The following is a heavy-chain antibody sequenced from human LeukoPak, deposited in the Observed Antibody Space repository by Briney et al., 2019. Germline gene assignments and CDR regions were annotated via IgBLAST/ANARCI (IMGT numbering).Heavy chain of an antibody. J-gene: IGHJ4*02. Sequence: AGGSLRLSCAASGFTFSGYLMSWVRQAPGKGLEWVANIKEEGNEKYYVDSVKGRFIISRDNAKNSLYLQMNSLRAEDTAVYYCARDSSAAPHSYWGQGTLVTVFS. D-gene: IGHD2-15*01. CDR3: ARDSSAAPHSY. CDR2: IKEEGNEK. CDR1: GFTFSGYL. V-gene: IGHV3-7*01.